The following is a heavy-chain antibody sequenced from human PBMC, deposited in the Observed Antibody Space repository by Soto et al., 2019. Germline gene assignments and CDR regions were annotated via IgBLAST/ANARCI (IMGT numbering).Heavy chain of an antibody. V-gene: IGHV4-4*07. CDR3: ARDSFDGYTDY. D-gene: IGHD5-12*01. Sequence: PSETLSLTCTVSGGSISSYDWSWIRQPAGKGLEWIGRIYTSGSTNDNPSLKSRVTRSVDTSKNHCSLKLSSFTAADTAVYSCARDSFDGYTDYWGKGTLVTVSS. CDR2: IYTSGST. J-gene: IGHJ4*02. CDR1: GGSISSYD.